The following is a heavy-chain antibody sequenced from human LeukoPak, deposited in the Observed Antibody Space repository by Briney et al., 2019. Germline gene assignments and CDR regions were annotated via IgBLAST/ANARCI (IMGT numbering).Heavy chain of an antibody. Sequence: GGSLRLSCAASGFTVSSNYMSWVRQAPGKGLEWVSVIYSGGSTYYSDSVKGRFTISRDNSKNTRSLQMTSLRAKDTAVYYCARAIVYGGLEWGQGPLVTVSS. CDR2: IYSGGST. V-gene: IGHV3-53*01. CDR1: GFTVSSNY. J-gene: IGHJ4*02. D-gene: IGHD4-23*01. CDR3: ARAIVYGGLE.